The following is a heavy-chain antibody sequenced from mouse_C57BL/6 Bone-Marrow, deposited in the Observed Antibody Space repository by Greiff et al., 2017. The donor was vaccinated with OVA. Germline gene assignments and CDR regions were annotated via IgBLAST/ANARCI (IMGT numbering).Heavy chain of an antibody. J-gene: IGHJ3*01. V-gene: IGHV1-39*01. D-gene: IGHD4-1*01. CDR1: GFSFTDYS. CDR3: ANLGRGFAY. CDR2: INPNYGTT. Sequence: LLQSGPVLLPPFSSLSISCTASGFSFTDYSLNWVQQRPGTSLELIGVINPNYGTTSYNQKLKGKATLTVDQSSSTANMQLNRLASEDSAVYYCANLGRGFAYWGQGTLVTVSA.